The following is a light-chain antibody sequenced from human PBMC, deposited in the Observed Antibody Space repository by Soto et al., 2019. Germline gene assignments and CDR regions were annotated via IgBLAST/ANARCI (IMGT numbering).Light chain of an antibody. J-gene: IGLJ1*01. V-gene: IGLV2-18*02. CDR3: TSYTSDNRNYV. CDR1: STDFVSYNR. CDR2: EAS. Sequence: QSALTQPPSVSGSPGQSVTISCTGTSTDFVSYNRVSWYQQPPGTAPKLIIYEASNRPSGVPDRFSGSKSGNTASLTISGLQAADEADYYCTSYTSDNRNYVFGTGTKLTVL.